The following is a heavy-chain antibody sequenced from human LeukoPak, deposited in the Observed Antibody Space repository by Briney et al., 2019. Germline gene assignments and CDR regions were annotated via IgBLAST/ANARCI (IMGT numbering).Heavy chain of an antibody. V-gene: IGHV4-30-2*01. D-gene: IGHD6-13*01. CDR2: IYHSGST. CDR3: ARLGRIAAAYKGAFDI. J-gene: IGHJ3*02. Sequence: PSETLSLTCTVSGGSISSGGYYWSWIRQPPGKGLEWIGYIYHSGSTYYNPSLKSRVTISVDRSKNQFSLKLSSVTAADTAVYYCARLGRIAAAYKGAFDIWGQGTMVTVSS. CDR1: GGSISSGGYY.